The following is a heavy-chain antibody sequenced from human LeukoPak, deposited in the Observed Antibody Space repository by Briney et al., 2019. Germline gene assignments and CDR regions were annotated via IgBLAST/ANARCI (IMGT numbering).Heavy chain of an antibody. Sequence: ASVKVSCKVSGYTLTELSMHWVRQATGQGLEWMGWMNPNSGNTGYAQKFQGRVTMTRNTSISTAYMELSSLRSEDTAVYYCARWPHSSGYWGQGTLVTVSS. D-gene: IGHD3-22*01. CDR3: ARWPHSSGY. J-gene: IGHJ4*02. V-gene: IGHV1-8*01. CDR1: GYTLTELS. CDR2: MNPNSGNT.